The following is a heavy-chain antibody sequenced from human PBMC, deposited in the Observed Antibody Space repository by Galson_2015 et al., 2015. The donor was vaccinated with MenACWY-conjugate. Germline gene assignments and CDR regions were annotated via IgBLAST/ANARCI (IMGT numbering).Heavy chain of an antibody. D-gene: IGHD1-26*01. V-gene: IGHV1-24*01. J-gene: IGHJ4*02. CDR1: GYTLTELS. Sequence: SVKVSCKVSGYTLTELSMHWVRQAPGKGLEWIGGFDPEDGETIYAQKFQGRVTMTEDTSTDTAYMELSSLRSEDTAVYYCATYGVGATLSYYFDYWGQGTLVTVSS. CDR3: ATYGVGATLSYYFDY. CDR2: FDPEDGET.